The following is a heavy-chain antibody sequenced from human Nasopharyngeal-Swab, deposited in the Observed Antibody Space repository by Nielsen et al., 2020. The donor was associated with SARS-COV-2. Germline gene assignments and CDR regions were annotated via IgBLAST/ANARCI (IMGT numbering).Heavy chain of an antibody. V-gene: IGHV3-9*01. CDR2: ISWNSGSI. Sequence: GGSLRPSCAPSGFTFDDYAMHWVRQAPGKGLEWVSVISWNSGSIGYADSVKGRFTISRDNAKNSLYLQMNSLRAEDTALYYCANLPAEAGTYDDAFDIWGQGTMVTVSS. CDR1: GFTFDDYA. CDR3: ANLPAEAGTYDDAFDI. J-gene: IGHJ3*02. D-gene: IGHD6-19*01.